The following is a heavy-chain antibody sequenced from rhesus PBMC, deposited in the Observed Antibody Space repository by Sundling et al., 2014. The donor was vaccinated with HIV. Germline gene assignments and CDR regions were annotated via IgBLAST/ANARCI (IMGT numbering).Heavy chain of an antibody. Sequence: DVQLVESGGGLVKPGGSLRLSCVASGFTFSSYVMHWVRQAPGKGLEWVSVISESGGTIYYADSVKGRFTISRDNAKNSLSLQMNSLRAEDTAVYYCTADYNWNYIFDYWGQGVLVTVSS. V-gene: IGHV3-100*01. CDR1: GFTFSSYV. CDR3: TADYNWNYIFDY. J-gene: IGHJ4*01. CDR2: ISESGGTI. D-gene: IGHD1-26*01.